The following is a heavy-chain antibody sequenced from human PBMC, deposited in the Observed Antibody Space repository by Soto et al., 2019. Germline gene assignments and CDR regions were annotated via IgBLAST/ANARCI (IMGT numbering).Heavy chain of an antibody. CDR3: ARGNDYGDYYFDH. CDR2: VYHSGTT. CDR1: RGSITSYY. Sequence: SETLSLTCTVSRGSITSYYWSWIRQPPGNGPEWIGYVYHSGTTNYNPSLESRVTISLDTSKSQFSLNLNSVTAADTAVYYCARGNDYGDYYFDHWGQGTLVTVSS. J-gene: IGHJ4*02. V-gene: IGHV4-59*01. D-gene: IGHD4-17*01.